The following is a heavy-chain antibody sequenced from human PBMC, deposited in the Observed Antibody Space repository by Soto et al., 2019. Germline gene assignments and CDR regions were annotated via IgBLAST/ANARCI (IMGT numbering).Heavy chain of an antibody. J-gene: IGHJ6*02. V-gene: IGHV1-8*01. CDR2: MNPNSGNT. CDR3: ARGLFWSCSYGMDV. Sequence: QVQLVQSGAEVKKPGASVKVSCKASGYTFTSYDINWVRQAHGQGLEWMGWMNPNSGNTGYAQKFQGRVTMTRNTSISTAYMELSSLRSEDTAVYYCARGLFWSCSYGMDVWGQGTTVTVSS. CDR1: GYTFTSYD. D-gene: IGHD3-3*01.